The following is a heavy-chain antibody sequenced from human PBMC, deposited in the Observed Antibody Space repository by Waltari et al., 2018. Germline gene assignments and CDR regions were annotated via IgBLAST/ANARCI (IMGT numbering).Heavy chain of an antibody. V-gene: IGHV3-48*03. CDR2: ISSSGSTI. Sequence: EVQLVESGGGLVQPGGSLRLSCAASGFTFSSYEMNWVRQAPGKGLEWVSYISSSGSTIYYADSVKGRFTSSRDNAKNSLYLQMNSLRAEDTAVYYCARARYCSSTSCPKGYYYGMDVWGQGTTVTVSS. CDR3: ARARYCSSTSCPKGYYYGMDV. CDR1: GFTFSSYE. D-gene: IGHD2-2*01. J-gene: IGHJ6*02.